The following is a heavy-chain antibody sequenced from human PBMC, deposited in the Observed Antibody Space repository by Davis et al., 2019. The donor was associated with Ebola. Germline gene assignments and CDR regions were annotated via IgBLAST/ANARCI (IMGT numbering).Heavy chain of an antibody. D-gene: IGHD6-19*01. V-gene: IGHV4-34*01. CDR3: ARASSGWG. Sequence: SETLSLTCAVYGGSFSGYYWSWIRQPPGKGLEWIGEINDSGSTNYNPSLKSRVTISVDTSKNQFSLKVNSVTAADTAVYYCARASSGWGWGQGTLVTVSS. CDR2: INDSGST. CDR1: GGSFSGYY. J-gene: IGHJ4*02.